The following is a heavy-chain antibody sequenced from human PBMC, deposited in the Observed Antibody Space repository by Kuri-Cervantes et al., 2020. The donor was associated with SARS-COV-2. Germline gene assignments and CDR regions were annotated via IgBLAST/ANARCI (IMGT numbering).Heavy chain of an antibody. J-gene: IGHJ6*02. D-gene: IGHD1-1*01. CDR2: INSDGSST. Sequence: GESLKISCAASGFTFSNAWMHWVRQAPGKGLVWVSRINSDGSSTSYADSVKGRFTISRDNAKNTLYLQMNSLRAEDTAVYYCATLDSMDVWGQGTTVTVSS. CDR3: ATLDSMDV. V-gene: IGHV3-74*01. CDR1: GFTFSNAW.